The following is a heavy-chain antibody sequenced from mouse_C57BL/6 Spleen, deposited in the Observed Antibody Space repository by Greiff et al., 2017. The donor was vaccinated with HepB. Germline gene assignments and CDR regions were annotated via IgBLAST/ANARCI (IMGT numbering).Heavy chain of an antibody. V-gene: IGHV5-17*01. Sequence: DVKLVESGGGLVKPGGSLKLSCAASGFTFSDYGMHWVRQAPEKGLEWVAYISSGSSTIYYADTVKGRFTISRDNAKNTLFLQMTSLRSEDTAMYYCARRALYYGSSHWYFDVWGTGTTVTVSS. D-gene: IGHD1-1*01. CDR2: ISSGSSTI. CDR1: GFTFSDYG. CDR3: ARRALYYGSSHWYFDV. J-gene: IGHJ1*03.